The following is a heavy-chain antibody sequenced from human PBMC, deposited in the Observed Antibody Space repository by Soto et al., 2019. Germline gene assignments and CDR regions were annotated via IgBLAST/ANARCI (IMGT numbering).Heavy chain of an antibody. Sequence: QVQLQESGPGLVKPSQTLSLTCTVSGCSISSGGYYWSWIRQHPGRGLAWIGYIYYSGSTYYNPSLKRRVTVTVDTSKNQFSLKLSSVTAADTAVYYCAREVVVPAAIGFGYYYGMDVWGQGTTVTVSS. CDR1: GCSISSGGYY. J-gene: IGHJ6*02. CDR3: AREVVVPAAIGFGYYYGMDV. CDR2: IYYSGST. V-gene: IGHV4-31*03. D-gene: IGHD2-2*02.